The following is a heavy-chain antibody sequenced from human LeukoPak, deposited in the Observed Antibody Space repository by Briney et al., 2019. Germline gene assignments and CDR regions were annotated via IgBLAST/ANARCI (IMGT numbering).Heavy chain of an antibody. CDR3: ARLEVVVVTPGRAAFDI. D-gene: IGHD3-22*01. Sequence: ESLKISCKGPGXSFTSYCVSGVRQMPGKGLEWMGRFDPSDSYTNYSPSFQGHVTISADKSISTAYLQWSSLKASDTAMYYCARLEVVVVTPGRAAFDIWGQGTMVTVSS. CDR1: GXSFTSYC. V-gene: IGHV5-10-1*01. CDR2: FDPSDSYT. J-gene: IGHJ3*02.